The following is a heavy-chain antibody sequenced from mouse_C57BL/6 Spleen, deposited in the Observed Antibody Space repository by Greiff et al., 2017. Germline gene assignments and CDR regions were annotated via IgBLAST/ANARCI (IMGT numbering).Heavy chain of an antibody. CDR3: ARGGIYYGYDYAFEY. CDR1: GYTFTDYN. CDR2: INTNDVDT. D-gene: IGHD2-2*01. J-gene: IGHJ4*01. V-gene: IGHV1-22*01. Sequence: EVKLQHSGPELVMPGASVKLSCKASGYTFTDYNMHWVKQSHGKGLEWIGYINTNDVDTNYNQKFKGKATLTVDKSSSTAYMELRSLTSEDSAVYYCARGGIYYGYDYAFEYWGPGTSVTVSS.